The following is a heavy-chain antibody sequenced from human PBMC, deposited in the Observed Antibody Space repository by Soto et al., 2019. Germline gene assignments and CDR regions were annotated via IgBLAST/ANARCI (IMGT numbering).Heavy chain of an antibody. CDR1: GYNFILHG. CDR2: ISAYNGNT. D-gene: IGHD3-10*01. V-gene: IGHV1-18*01. J-gene: IGHJ3*02. CDR3: ARVWYDGNSGAFDI. Sequence: QGQLVQSVGEVKKPGASLKVSCKASGYNFILHGISWVRQAPGQGLEWMGWISAYNGNTNYAQNFQDRVTMTTDPPXSTVNRELRSLRSDDTAVYYCARVWYDGNSGAFDIWGQGTKVTVSS.